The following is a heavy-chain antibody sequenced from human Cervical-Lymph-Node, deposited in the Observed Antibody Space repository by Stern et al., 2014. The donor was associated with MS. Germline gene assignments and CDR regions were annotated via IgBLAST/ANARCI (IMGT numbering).Heavy chain of an antibody. D-gene: IGHD2-21*02. J-gene: IGHJ3*01. CDR2: IYTSGSA. Sequence: QVQLQESGPGLVKPSQTLSLTCTVSGASMTTGSYYWNWIRQPAGKGVEWIGQIYTSGSASYHPSLKNRLIMSVDTSKTHFSLIRSSGTAADTAVYYCARGDRRLRAFDLWGQGTMVTVSS. CDR3: ARGDRRLRAFDL. V-gene: IGHV4-61*02. CDR1: GASMTTGSYY.